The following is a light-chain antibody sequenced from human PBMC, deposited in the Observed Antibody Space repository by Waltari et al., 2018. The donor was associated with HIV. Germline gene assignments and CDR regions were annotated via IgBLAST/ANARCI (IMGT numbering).Light chain of an antibody. J-gene: IGLJ3*02. CDR2: WSN. V-gene: IGLV1-47*01. CDR3: AAWDDSLSGRV. CDR1: SSNIGSNY. Sequence: QSVLTQPPSASGTPGQRVTISCSGSSSNIGSNYVYWYQQLPGTAPKLLSYWSNQRPPGVPDRFSGSKSGTSASLAISGLRAEDEADYYCAAWDDSLSGRVFGGGTKLTVL.